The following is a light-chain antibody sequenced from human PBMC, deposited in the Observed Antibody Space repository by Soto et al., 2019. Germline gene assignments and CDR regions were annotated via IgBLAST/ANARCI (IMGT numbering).Light chain of an antibody. J-gene: IGKJ4*01. Sequence: TQSPTSLIASVGDRVTITCQASQYIGTFVNWYQQKGGAAPRLLISGASNLEAGVPSRFRGSGSGADFIFTITNLQPEDVGTYSCQQYDNIILSFGGGTKVEI. CDR2: GAS. CDR1: QYIGTF. CDR3: QQYDNIILS. V-gene: IGKV1-33*01.